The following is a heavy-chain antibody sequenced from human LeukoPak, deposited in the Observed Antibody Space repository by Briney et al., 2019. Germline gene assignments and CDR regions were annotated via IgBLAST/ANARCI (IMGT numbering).Heavy chain of an antibody. CDR1: RFTFSNFN. Sequence: GGSLRLSCSASRFTFSNFNMHWVRQAPGKGLEWVSSISGSTSYIYYADSVRGRFTISRDNAKNSLYLQMNSLRAEDTAVYYCARGSDFVWGSYRPYFDYWGQGTLVTVSS. CDR3: ARGSDFVWGSYRPYFDY. V-gene: IGHV3-21*01. CDR2: ISGSTSYI. D-gene: IGHD3-16*02. J-gene: IGHJ4*02.